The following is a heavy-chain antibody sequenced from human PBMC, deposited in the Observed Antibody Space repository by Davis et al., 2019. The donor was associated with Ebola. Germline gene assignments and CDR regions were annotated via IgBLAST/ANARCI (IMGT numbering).Heavy chain of an antibody. J-gene: IGHJ4*02. CDR3: ARYVDTAMVFDD. D-gene: IGHD5-18*01. V-gene: IGHV4-34*12. CDR2: IIHSGST. CDR1: GGSISSYY. Sequence: MPSETLSLTCTVSGGSISSYYWTWIRQPPGEGLEWIGEIIHSGSTNYNPSLKSRVTISVDTSKNQFSLKLSSVTAADTAVYYCARYVDTAMVFDDWGQGTLVTVSS.